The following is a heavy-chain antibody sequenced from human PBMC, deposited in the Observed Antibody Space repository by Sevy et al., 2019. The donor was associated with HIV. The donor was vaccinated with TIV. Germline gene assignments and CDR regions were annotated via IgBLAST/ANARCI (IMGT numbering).Heavy chain of an antibody. D-gene: IGHD3-22*01. CDR1: GGTFSSYA. V-gene: IGHV1-69*06. Sequence: ASVKVSCKASGGTFSSYAISWVRQAPGQGLEWMGGIIPIFGTANYAQKFQGRVTITADKSTSTAYMELSSLRSDDTAVYYCARDYGRYYYDSSGYRNDAFDIWGQGTMVTVSS. CDR3: ARDYGRYYYDSSGYRNDAFDI. CDR2: IIPIFGTA. J-gene: IGHJ3*02.